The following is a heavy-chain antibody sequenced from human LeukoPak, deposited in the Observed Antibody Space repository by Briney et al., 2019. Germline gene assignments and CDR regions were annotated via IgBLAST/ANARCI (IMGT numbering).Heavy chain of an antibody. J-gene: IGHJ6*03. CDR3: ARDGMAGRRHYYHMDV. D-gene: IGHD1-14*01. V-gene: IGHV3-21*01. Sequence: PGGSLRLSCAASGFTFSSYSMNWVRQAPGKGLEWVSSISSSSSYIYYADSVKGRFTISRDNSKNILYLQVDSLRVEDTAVYYCARDGMAGRRHYYHMDVWGKGTTIIVSS. CDR1: GFTFSSYS. CDR2: ISSSSSYI.